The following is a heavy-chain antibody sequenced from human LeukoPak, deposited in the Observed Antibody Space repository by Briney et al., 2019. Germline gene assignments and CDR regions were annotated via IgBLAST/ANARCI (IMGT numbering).Heavy chain of an antibody. CDR1: GFTFDDYA. CDR3: AREGYALDI. CDR2: ISWNSGTI. V-gene: IGHV3-9*01. J-gene: IGHJ3*02. Sequence: GGSLRLSCAASGFTFDDYAMHWVRQAPGKGLEWVSGISWNSGTIGYADSVKGRFTISRDNAKNSLYLQMNSLKPEDTALYYCAREGYALDIWGQGTMVTVSS.